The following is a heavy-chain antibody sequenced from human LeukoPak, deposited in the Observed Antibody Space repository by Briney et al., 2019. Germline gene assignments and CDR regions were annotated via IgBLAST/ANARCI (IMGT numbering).Heavy chain of an antibody. D-gene: IGHD5-18*01. CDR1: GGSISSYY. CDR2: IDYRGST. V-gene: IGHV4-59*01. Sequence: SETLSLTCTVSGGSISSYYWSWIRQPPGKGLEWIAYIDYRGSTTYNPSLKSRVTISVDTSRNQFSLKLSSVTAADTAVYYCARSRSGYSYDHAAFDIWAKGQWSPSLQ. CDR3: ARSRSGYSYDHAAFDI. J-gene: IGHJ3*02.